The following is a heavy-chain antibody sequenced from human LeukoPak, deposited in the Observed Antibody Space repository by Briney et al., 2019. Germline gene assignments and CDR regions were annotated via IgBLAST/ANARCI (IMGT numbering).Heavy chain of an antibody. J-gene: IGHJ4*02. Sequence: GGSLRLSCAASGFTFSRYSMNWVRQAPGKGLEWVSYISSSSSTIYYADSVKGRFTISRDNAKNSLYLQMNSPRAEDTAVYYCASLHGSSDYWRQRTLVTVSS. V-gene: IGHV3-48*01. CDR2: ISSSSSTI. D-gene: IGHD1-26*01. CDR1: GFTFSRYS. CDR3: ASLHGSSDY.